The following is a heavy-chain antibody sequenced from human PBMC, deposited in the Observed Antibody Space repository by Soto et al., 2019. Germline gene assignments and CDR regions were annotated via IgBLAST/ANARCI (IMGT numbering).Heavy chain of an antibody. CDR2: ISFDESYR. D-gene: IGHD3-22*01. CDR3: ARQKDNYYDSSGPFDY. CDR1: GFTFTTSA. V-gene: IGHV3-30-3*01. Sequence: ESGGGVVQPGRSLRLSCAASGFTFTTSALHWVRQAPGKGLEWVAVISFDESYRYYADSVKGRFTISRDISKNTLYLQMNSLRADDTAVYYCARQKDNYYDSSGPFDYWGQGTLVTVSS. J-gene: IGHJ4*02.